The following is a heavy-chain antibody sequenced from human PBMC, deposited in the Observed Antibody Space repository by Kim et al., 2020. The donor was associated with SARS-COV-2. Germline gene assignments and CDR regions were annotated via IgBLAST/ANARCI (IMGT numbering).Heavy chain of an antibody. CDR3: ARRGRGYITGTFDY. CDR1: GGSFSGYY. J-gene: IGHJ4*02. CDR2: INHSGST. D-gene: IGHD1-20*01. V-gene: IGHV4-34*01. Sequence: SETLSLTCAVYGGSFSGYYWSWIRQPPGKGLEWIGEINHSGSTNYNPSLKSRVTISVDTSKNQFSLKLSSVTAADTAVYYCARRGRGYITGTFDYRGQGT.